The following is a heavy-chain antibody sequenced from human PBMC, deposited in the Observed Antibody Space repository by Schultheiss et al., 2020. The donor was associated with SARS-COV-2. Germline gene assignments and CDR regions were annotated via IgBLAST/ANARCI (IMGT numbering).Heavy chain of an antibody. V-gene: IGHV3-48*04. J-gene: IGHJ6*02. CDR1: GFTFSSYG. CDR3: ARVGEGQLLPYYYYGMDV. Sequence: GGSLRLSCAASGFTFSSYGMHWVRQAPGKGLEWVSYISSSGSTIYYADSVKGRFTISRDNAKNSLYLQMNSLRAEDTAVYYCARVGEGQLLPYYYYGMDVWGQGTTVTVSS. D-gene: IGHD2-15*01. CDR2: ISSSGSTI.